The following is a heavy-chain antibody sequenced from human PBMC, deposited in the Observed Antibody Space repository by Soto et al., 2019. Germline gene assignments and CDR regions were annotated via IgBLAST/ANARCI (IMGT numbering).Heavy chain of an antibody. D-gene: IGHD1-26*01. CDR1: GFTFSSYG. Sequence: GGSLRLSCAASGFTFSSYGMHWVRQAPGKGLEWVAVISYDGSNKYYADSVKGRFTISRDNSKNTLYLQMNSLRAEDTAVYYCAKDLGVGELLFDYWGQGTLVTVSS. V-gene: IGHV3-30*18. CDR3: AKDLGVGELLFDY. J-gene: IGHJ4*02. CDR2: ISYDGSNK.